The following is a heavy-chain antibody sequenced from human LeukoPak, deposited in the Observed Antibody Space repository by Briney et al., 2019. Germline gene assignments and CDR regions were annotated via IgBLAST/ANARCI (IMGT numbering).Heavy chain of an antibody. CDR1: GYTFTSYG. D-gene: IGHD3-22*01. Sequence: ASVKVSCKASGYTFTSYGISWVRQAPGQGLEWMGWISAYNGNTNYAQKLQGRVTMTTDTSTSTAYMELRSLRSDDTAVYYCARGRITMIVVKPHDPGPFDYWGQGTLVTVSS. CDR2: ISAYNGNT. CDR3: ARGRITMIVVKPHDPGPFDY. J-gene: IGHJ4*02. V-gene: IGHV1-18*01.